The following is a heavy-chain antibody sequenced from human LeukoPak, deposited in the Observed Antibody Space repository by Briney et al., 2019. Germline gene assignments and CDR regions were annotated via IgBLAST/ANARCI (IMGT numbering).Heavy chain of an antibody. CDR2: IIPILGTA. J-gene: IGHJ5*02. CDR3: AREAYYDSSGYYSGWFDP. CDR1: GGTFGSYA. V-gene: IGHV1-69*05. D-gene: IGHD3-22*01. Sequence: SVKVSCKASGGTFGSYAISWVRQAPGQGLEWMGGIIPILGTANYAQKFQGRVTITTDESTNTAYMELSSLRSEDTAVYYCAREAYYDSSGYYSGWFDPWGQGTLVTVSS.